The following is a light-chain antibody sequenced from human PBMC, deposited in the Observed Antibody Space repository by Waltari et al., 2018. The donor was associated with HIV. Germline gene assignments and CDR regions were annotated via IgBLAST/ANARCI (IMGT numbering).Light chain of an antibody. Sequence: DIQMTQSPSSLSASVGHRVTITCRASQSISSYLNWYQQKPGKAPKLLIYAASSLQSGVASRFSGSGSGTDFTLTISSLQPEDFATYYCQQSYSTLYTFGQGTKLEIK. J-gene: IGKJ2*01. CDR2: AAS. V-gene: IGKV1-39*01. CDR3: QQSYSTLYT. CDR1: QSISSY.